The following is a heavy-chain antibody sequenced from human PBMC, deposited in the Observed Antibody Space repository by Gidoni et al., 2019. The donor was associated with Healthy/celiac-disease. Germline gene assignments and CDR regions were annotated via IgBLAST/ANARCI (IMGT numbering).Heavy chain of an antibody. CDR1: GGSLSSGDYY. J-gene: IGHJ3*02. D-gene: IGHD6-19*01. Sequence: QVQLQESGPGLVKPSQTLPLTCTVSGGSLSSGDYYWSWIRQPPGKGLEWIGYIYYSGSTYYNPSLKSRVTISVDTSKNQFSLKLSSVTAADTAVYYCARGSIAVDDAFDIWGQGTMVTVSS. CDR3: ARGSIAVDDAFDI. V-gene: IGHV4-30-4*01. CDR2: IYYSGST.